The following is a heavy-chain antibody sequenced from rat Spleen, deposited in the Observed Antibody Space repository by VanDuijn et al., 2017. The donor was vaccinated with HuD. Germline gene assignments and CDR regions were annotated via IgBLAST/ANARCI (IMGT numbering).Heavy chain of an antibody. D-gene: IGHD1-10*01. Sequence: EVQLVESGGGLVQPGRSLKLSCAASGFTFSDYGMAWVRQTPTKGLEWVAYISSGGGGIYYPDSVKGRFTISRDNAKSTLYLQMDSLRSEDTATYYCTTASVTTRGLYNTYVDYYVMDAWGQGASVTVSS. CDR1: GFTFSDYG. CDR3: TTASVTTRGLYNTYVDYYVMDA. CDR2: ISSGGGGI. V-gene: IGHV5-20*01. J-gene: IGHJ4*01.